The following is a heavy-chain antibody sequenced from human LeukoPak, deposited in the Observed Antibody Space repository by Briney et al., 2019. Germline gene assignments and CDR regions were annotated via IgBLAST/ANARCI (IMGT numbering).Heavy chain of an antibody. Sequence: GRSLRLSCAASGFTFDDYAMHWVRQAPGKGLEWVSGISWNSGSIGYADSVKGRFTISRDNDKNSLYLQMNSPRAEDTALYYCAKDIDSAVPYYMDVWGKGTTVTVSS. CDR3: AKDIDSAVPYYMDV. J-gene: IGHJ6*03. V-gene: IGHV3-9*01. D-gene: IGHD6-13*01. CDR1: GFTFDDYA. CDR2: ISWNSGSI.